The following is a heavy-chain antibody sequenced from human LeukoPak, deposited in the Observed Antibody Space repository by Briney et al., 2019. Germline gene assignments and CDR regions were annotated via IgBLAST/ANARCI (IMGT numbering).Heavy chain of an antibody. J-gene: IGHJ4*02. CDR3: ARGAPATVTTFPYFDY. CDR1: GGTFSSYT. CDR2: IIPILGIA. Sequence: GASVKVSCKASGGTFSSYTISWVRQAPGQGLEWMGRIIPILGIANYAQKFQGRVTITADKSTSTAYMELSSLRSEDTAVCYCARGAPATVTTFPYFDYWGQGTLVTVSS. D-gene: IGHD4-17*01. V-gene: IGHV1-69*02.